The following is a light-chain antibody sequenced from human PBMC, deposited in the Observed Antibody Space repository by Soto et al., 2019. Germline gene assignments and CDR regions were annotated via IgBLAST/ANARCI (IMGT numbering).Light chain of an antibody. J-gene: IGLJ1*01. CDR1: SSDVGSYNL. CDR3: CSYAGSSTFV. V-gene: IGLV2-23*02. Sequence: QSVLTQPASVSGSPGHSITISCTGTSSDVGSYNLVPWYQQHPGKAPKLMIYEVSKRPSGVSNRFSGSKSGNTASLTISGLQAEDEADYYCCSYAGSSTFVFGTGTKVTVL. CDR2: EVS.